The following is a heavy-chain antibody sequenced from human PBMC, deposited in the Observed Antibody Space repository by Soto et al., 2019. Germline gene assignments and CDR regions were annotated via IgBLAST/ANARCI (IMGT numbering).Heavy chain of an antibody. CDR2: ISKSDYT. CDR1: GFSFNNYG. Sequence: PVGSLRLSCTVSGFSFNNYGINWVRQAPGKWLEWVSSISKSDYTYYSDSVKGRFAISRDNAKSSVSLQMNTLRVEDTAVYYCAREDSIIIPAVSDFWGQGTLVTVSS. J-gene: IGHJ4*02. CDR3: AREDSIIIPAVSDF. V-gene: IGHV3-21*01. D-gene: IGHD2-2*01.